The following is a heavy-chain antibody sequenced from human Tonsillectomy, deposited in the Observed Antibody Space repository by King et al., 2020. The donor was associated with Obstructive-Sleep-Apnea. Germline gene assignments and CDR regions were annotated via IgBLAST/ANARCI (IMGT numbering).Heavy chain of an antibody. CDR1: GGSISSSSYY. D-gene: IGHD3-22*01. V-gene: IGHV4-39*07. CDR2: IYYIGGT. CDR3: ARGPTMIVVVTRPFDY. Sequence: QLQESGPGLVKPSETLSLTCTVSGGSISSSSYYWGWIRQPPGKGSEWIGSIYYIGGTYYNPSLKSRCTISVDTSKNQCSLKLSSVTAADTAVYYCARGPTMIVVVTRPFDYWGQGTLVTVSS. J-gene: IGHJ4*02.